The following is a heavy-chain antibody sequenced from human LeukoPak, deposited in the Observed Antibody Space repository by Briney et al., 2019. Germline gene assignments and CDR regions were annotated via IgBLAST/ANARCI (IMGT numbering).Heavy chain of an antibody. CDR3: ATDPGQVRGVTLYYGMDV. CDR2: IIPIFGTA. Sequence: ASVRVSCKASGGTFSSYAISWVRQAPGQGLEWMGGIIPIFGTANYAQKFQGRVTMTEDTSTDTAYMELSSLRFEDTAVYYCATDPGQVRGVTLYYGMDVWGQGTTVTVSS. CDR1: GGTFSSYA. J-gene: IGHJ6*02. D-gene: IGHD3-10*01. V-gene: IGHV1-69*06.